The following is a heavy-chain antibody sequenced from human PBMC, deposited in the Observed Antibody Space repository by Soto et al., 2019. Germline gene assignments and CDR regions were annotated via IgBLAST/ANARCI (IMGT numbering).Heavy chain of an antibody. CDR1: GFIFSNYE. D-gene: IGHD3-16*01. J-gene: IGHJ4*02. Sequence: EVQLVESGGALIQPGGSLRLSCAVSGFIFSNYEMNWVRQAPGKGLEWISSISGSGNTIFYADSVKGRFTISRDNAKNSLYLQMNSLKAEDKAVYYCARGRGLFGDYWGQGTLVSVSS. CDR2: ISGSGNTI. CDR3: ARGRGLFGDY. V-gene: IGHV3-48*03.